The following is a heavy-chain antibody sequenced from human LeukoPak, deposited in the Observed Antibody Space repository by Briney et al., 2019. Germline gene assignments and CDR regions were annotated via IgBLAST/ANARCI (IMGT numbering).Heavy chain of an antibody. Sequence: PSETLSLTCAVYGGSFSGYYWSWIRQPPGKGLEWIGEINHSGSTNYNPSLKSRVTISVDTSKNQFSLKLSSVTAADTAVYYCAVAAGGGGYWGQGTLVTVSS. CDR2: INHSGST. CDR3: AVAAGGGGY. CDR1: GGSFSGYY. J-gene: IGHJ4*02. V-gene: IGHV4-34*01. D-gene: IGHD6-13*01.